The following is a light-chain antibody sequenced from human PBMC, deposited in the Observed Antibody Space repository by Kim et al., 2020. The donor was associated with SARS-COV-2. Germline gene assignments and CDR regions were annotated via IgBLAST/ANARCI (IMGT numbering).Light chain of an antibody. CDR3: QSYDSSTVV. CDR2: EDN. Sequence: GETVTLSCTRSSGSIACNAVQWYQQRPGSAPTTVIYEDNQRPSGVPDRFSGSIDSSSNSASLTISGLKTEDEADYYCQSYDSSTVVFGGGTQLTVL. J-gene: IGLJ2*01. CDR1: SGSIACNA. V-gene: IGLV6-57*03.